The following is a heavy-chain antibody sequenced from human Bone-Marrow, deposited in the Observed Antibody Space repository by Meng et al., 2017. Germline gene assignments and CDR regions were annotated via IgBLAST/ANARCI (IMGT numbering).Heavy chain of an antibody. CDR1: GFSLSTSGVG. J-gene: IGHJ3*02. CDR3: AHRPGGFLEWWNAFDI. V-gene: IGHV2-5*02. Sequence: TWTFSGFSLSTSGVGVGWIRQPPGKALEWLALIYWDDDKRYSPSLKSRLTITKDTSKNQVVLTMTNMDPVDTATYYCAHRPGGFLEWWNAFDIWGQGTMVTVSS. D-gene: IGHD3-3*01. CDR2: IYWDDDK.